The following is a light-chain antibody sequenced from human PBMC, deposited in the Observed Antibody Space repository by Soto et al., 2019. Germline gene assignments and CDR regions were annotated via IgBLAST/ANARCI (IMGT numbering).Light chain of an antibody. Sequence: DIVMTQSPLSLPVTPGEPASISFRSSQILLHSQGFHYVDWYMQKPVQSPQLLIYLGSNRASGVTDRVSGSVSGPDFTLKISRVEAEDVGVYYCMQTLKTWTFGQGTKVEIK. CDR2: LGS. CDR3: MQTLKTWT. CDR1: QILLHSQGFHY. V-gene: IGKV2-28*01. J-gene: IGKJ1*01.